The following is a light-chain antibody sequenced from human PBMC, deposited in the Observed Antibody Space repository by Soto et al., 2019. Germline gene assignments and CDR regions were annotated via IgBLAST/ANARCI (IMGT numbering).Light chain of an antibody. V-gene: IGKV4-1*01. CDR3: QQYYGTLPT. Sequence: DIVMTQSPDSLAVSLGERATINCKSSQSVLYSSNNKNYLAWYQQKPGQPPKLLIYGAPTRESGVPDRFSGSGSGTDFTLTISSLQAGDVAVYFCQQYYGTLPTFGQGTKVEI. CDR1: QSVLYSSNNKNY. CDR2: GAP. J-gene: IGKJ1*01.